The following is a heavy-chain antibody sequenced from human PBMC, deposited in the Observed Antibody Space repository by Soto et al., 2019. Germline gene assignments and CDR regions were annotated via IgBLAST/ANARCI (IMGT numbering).Heavy chain of an antibody. CDR3: ASWEQERNRYYYYYGMDV. V-gene: IGHV4-34*01. CDR1: GGSFSGYY. J-gene: IGHJ6*01. Sequence: SETLSLTCAVYGGSFSGYYWSWIRQPPGKGLDWIGEINHSGSTNDKPSLKSRFTISVDTSKNQFSLKLSSVTAADKAVYYCASWEQERNRYYYYYGMDVWGEGTTVTVSS. D-gene: IGHD1-26*01. CDR2: INHSGST.